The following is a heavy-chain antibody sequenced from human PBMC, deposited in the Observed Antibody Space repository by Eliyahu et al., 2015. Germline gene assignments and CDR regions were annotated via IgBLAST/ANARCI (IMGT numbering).Heavy chain of an antibody. CDR2: ISGNGDST. D-gene: IGHD5-18*01. CDR1: FSSYA. V-gene: IGHV3-23*01. J-gene: IGHJ4*02. Sequence: FSSYAMSWVRQAPGKGLEWVSTISGNGDSTYYADSVKGRFTISRDNSKNTLYLQMNSLRAEDTAVYYCAKAYMHEVNSCGINCHSDYWGQGTLVTVSS. CDR3: AKAYMHEVNSCGINCHSDY.